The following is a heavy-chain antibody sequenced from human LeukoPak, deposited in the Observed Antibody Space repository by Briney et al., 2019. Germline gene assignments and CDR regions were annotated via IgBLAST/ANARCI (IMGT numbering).Heavy chain of an antibody. V-gene: IGHV4-34*01. CDR1: GGSFSGYY. Sequence: PSETLSLTCAVYGGSFSGYYWSWIRQPPGKGLEWIGEINHSGSTNYNPSLKSRVTISVDTSKNQFSLKLSSVTAADTAVYYCARGVAYYYGSGYYYYCYGMDVWGQGTTVTVSS. J-gene: IGHJ6*02. CDR3: ARGVAYYYGSGYYYYCYGMDV. CDR2: INHSGST. D-gene: IGHD3-10*01.